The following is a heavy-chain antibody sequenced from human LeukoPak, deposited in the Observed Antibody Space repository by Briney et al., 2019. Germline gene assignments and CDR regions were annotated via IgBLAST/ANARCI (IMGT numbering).Heavy chain of an antibody. Sequence: ASVKVSCKASGFTFTSHDYNWVRQATGQGLEWMGWMNPNSGNTGYAQKFQGRGTITRDTSASTAYMELSSLRSEDTAVYYCARDKAAAIDYWGQGTLVTVSS. CDR3: ARDKAAAIDY. D-gene: IGHD6-13*01. V-gene: IGHV1-8*01. J-gene: IGHJ4*02. CDR2: MNPNSGNT. CDR1: GFTFTSHD.